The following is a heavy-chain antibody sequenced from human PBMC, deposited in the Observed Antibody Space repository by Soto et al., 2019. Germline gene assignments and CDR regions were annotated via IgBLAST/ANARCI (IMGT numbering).Heavy chain of an antibody. Sequence: SVKVSCKASGGTFSSDAVSWVRQAPGQGLEWMGGLIPIFGTTHYAQKFQGRVTITADESTNTAYMELSSLRSDDTAVYSCARASGYVSGWYHDYWGQGTRVTVAS. CDR1: GGTFSSDA. D-gene: IGHD6-19*01. CDR3: ARASGYVSGWYHDY. CDR2: LIPIFGTT. V-gene: IGHV1-69*13. J-gene: IGHJ4*02.